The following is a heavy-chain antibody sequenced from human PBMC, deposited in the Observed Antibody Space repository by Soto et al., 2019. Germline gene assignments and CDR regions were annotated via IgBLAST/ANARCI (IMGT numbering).Heavy chain of an antibody. CDR1: GGSISSYY. J-gene: IGHJ5*02. CDR2: IYYSGST. V-gene: IGHV4-59*08. CDR3: ARALWSGSIWFDP. D-gene: IGHD3-3*01. Sequence: QVQLQESGPGLVKPSETLSLTCTVSGGSISSYYWSWIRQPPGKGLEWIGYIYYSGSTNYNPSLKSRVTISVDTSKTQFSLKLSSVTAADTAMYCCARALWSGSIWFDPWGQGTLVTVSS.